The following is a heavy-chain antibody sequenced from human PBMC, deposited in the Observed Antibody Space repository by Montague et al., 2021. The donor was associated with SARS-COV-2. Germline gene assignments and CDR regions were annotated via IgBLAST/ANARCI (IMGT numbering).Heavy chain of an antibody. CDR3: ARVQRGYYYGLGVSAHFDY. CDR2: ISYSGST. D-gene: IGHD3-10*01. J-gene: IGHJ4*02. V-gene: IGHV4-59*01. Sequence: SETLSLTCAVSGGSISSYYWSWIRQPPGRGLQWIGYISYSGSTNHNPSLKSRVTISVDTSKSQFSLKLSSVTAADTAVYYCARVQRGYYYGLGVSAHFDYWAQGTLVTVSS. CDR1: GGSISSYY.